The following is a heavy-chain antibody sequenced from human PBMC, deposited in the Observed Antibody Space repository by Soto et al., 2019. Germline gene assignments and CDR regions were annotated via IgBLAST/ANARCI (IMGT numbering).Heavy chain of an antibody. CDR2: IYSSGTT. V-gene: IGHV4-39*01. CDR1: GVSMLVSKDF. CDR3: TRRSFGVRGVTNMDV. D-gene: IGHD3-10*01. Sequence: PSATXSLGCTVSGVSMLVSKDFVCWIRQSPGTVLEWLGTIYSSGTTYYSPSLKSRITMSLDTSKNQFSLNLGSVTAADTAVYYCTRRSFGVRGVTNMDVWGQGPTVTVYS. J-gene: IGHJ6*01.